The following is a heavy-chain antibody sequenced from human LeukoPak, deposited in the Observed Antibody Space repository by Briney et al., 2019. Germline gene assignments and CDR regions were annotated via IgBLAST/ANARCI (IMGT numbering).Heavy chain of an antibody. CDR2: ITGSGGST. J-gene: IGHJ6*03. V-gene: IGHV3-23*01. CDR1: GFTFSSYS. D-gene: IGHD3-10*01. CDR3: ARVGGITLALAPSPFPDYNYYYMDV. Sequence: GGSLRLSCAASGFTFSSYSMNWVRQAPGKGLEWVSVITGSGGSTYYADSVKGRFTISRDNSKNTLYLQMNSLRAEDTAVYYCARVGGITLALAPSPFPDYNYYYMDVWGKGTTVTVSS.